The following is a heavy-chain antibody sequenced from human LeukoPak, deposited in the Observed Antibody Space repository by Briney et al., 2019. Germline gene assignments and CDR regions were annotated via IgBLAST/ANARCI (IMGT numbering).Heavy chain of an antibody. Sequence: PGGSLRLSCAASGFTFSNAWMNWVRQAPGKGLEWVGRIKSKTDGGTTDYAAPVKGRFTISRDDSKNTLYLQMNSLRAEDTAVYYCAKGSSGWHPTGVFDYWGQGTLVTVSS. CDR2: IKSKTDGGTT. CDR1: GFTFSNAW. J-gene: IGHJ4*02. D-gene: IGHD6-19*01. V-gene: IGHV3-15*07. CDR3: AKGSSGWHPTGVFDY.